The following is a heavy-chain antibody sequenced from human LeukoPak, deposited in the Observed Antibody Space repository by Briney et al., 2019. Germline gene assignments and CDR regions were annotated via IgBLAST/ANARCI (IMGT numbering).Heavy chain of an antibody. CDR3: ARVGSDWNDVRYNWFDP. D-gene: IGHD1-1*01. V-gene: IGHV4-39*07. J-gene: IGHJ5*02. CDR2: IHYSGST. Sequence: SSETLSLTCTVSGGSMSSGSYCWAWIRQPPGKEMEWIGAIHYSGSTYYNPSLKSRVTISVDRSKNQFSLKLSSVTAADTAVYYCARVGSDWNDVRYNWFDPWGQGTLVTVSS. CDR1: GGSMSSGSYC.